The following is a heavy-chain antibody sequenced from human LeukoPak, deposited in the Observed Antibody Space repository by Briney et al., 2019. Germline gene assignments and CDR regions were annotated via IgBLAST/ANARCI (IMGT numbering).Heavy chain of an antibody. Sequence: SATLAITCTAPGRTISSYYLSWIRQAPGKGLDWHGSIYYSGSTNYNPSLKSRVTISVDTSKNQFSLKLSSVTAADTAVYYCARGSGWYNYWGQGTLVTVSS. D-gene: IGHD6-19*01. CDR1: GRTISSYY. CDR3: ARGSGWYNY. V-gene: IGHV4-59*01. CDR2: IYYSGST. J-gene: IGHJ4*02.